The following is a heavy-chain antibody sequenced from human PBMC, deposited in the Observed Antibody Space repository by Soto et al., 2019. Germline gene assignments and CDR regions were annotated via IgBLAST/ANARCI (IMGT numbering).Heavy chain of an antibody. J-gene: IGHJ4*02. D-gene: IGHD2-15*01. V-gene: IGHV3-9*01. Sequence: EVQLVESGGGLVQPGRSLRLSCAASGFTFDDYAMHWVRRVPGKGLEWVSSISWNSNIIGYADSVKGRFTISRDNAKNSLYLQMNRLRPEDTAVYYCAKGGPDGFCSGGRCYFDYWGQGTLVTVSS. CDR2: ISWNSNII. CDR3: AKGGPDGFCSGGRCYFDY. CDR1: GFTFDDYA.